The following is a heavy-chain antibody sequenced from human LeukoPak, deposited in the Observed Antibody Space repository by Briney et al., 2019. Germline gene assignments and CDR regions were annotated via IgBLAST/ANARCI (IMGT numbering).Heavy chain of an antibody. CDR3: ARGFGSGWYLGAFHM. V-gene: IGHV4-30-2*01. CDR1: GGSISSDGYS. D-gene: IGHD6-19*01. J-gene: IGHJ3*02. CDR2: IYHSGTT. Sequence: SQTPSLTCAVSGGSISSDGYSWSWIRQPPGKGLEWIGYIYHSGTTYYNPSLKSRVTILVDRSKTQFSLKLSSVTAADTAVYYCARGFGSGWYLGAFHMWGQGTMVTVSS.